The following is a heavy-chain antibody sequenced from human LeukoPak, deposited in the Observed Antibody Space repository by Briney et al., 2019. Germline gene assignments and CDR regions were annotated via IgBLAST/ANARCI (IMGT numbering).Heavy chain of an antibody. CDR2: LSPHGNYE. D-gene: IGHD2-2*03. V-gene: IGHV3-33*01. CDR3: ARDWIDRSLDY. J-gene: IGHJ4*02. Sequence: AGGSLRLSCTASGFTFSDYGIHWVRRAPGKGLEWVAVLSPHGNYEYYADSVQGRFTISREDSKNTVYLQMNSLRDDETAVYYCARDWIDRSLDYWGQGTLVTVSS. CDR1: GFTFSDYG.